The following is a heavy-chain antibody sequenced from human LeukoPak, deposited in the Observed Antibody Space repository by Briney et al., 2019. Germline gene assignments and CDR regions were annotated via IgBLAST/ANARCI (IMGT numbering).Heavy chain of an antibody. CDR3: ARGTTVVGIGV. V-gene: IGHV4-59*01. CDR1: GGSISSYY. D-gene: IGHD6-19*01. J-gene: IGHJ4*02. Sequence: PSETLSLTCTVSGGSISSYYWSWIRQPPGKGLEWIGYIYYSGSTNYNPSLKSRVTISVDTSKNQFSLKLSSVTAADTAVYYCARGTTVVGIGVWGQGTLVTVSS. CDR2: IYYSGST.